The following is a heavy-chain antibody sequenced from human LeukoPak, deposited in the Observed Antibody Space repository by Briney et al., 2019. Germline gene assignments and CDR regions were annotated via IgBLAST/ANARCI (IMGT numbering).Heavy chain of an antibody. CDR3: ASLGDFDI. V-gene: IGHV4-59*01. J-gene: IGHJ3*02. CDR1: AGAISTYY. D-gene: IGHD3-10*01. CDR2: IYYNGNT. Sequence: PSKTLSLTCSVSAGAISTYYWSWIRQPPGKGLEWIGHIYYNGNTNYSPSLKSRVTISIDMSKNQFSLKLSSVTAADTAVYYCASLGDFDIWGQGTMVTVSS.